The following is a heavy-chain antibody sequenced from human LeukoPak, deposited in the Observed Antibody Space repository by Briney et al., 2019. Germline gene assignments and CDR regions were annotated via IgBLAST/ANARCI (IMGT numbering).Heavy chain of an antibody. CDR3: ARKNDFEI. Sequence: SEALSLTCSVSGGCISSDHWNWIRQTPGKGLEWIGCIYYSGRTYYNPSLKSRVTISVDMSKSQFSLRLTSVTAADTAVYYCARKNDFEIWGQGTLVTVSS. CDR1: GGCISSDH. V-gene: IGHV4-59*01. CDR2: IYYSGRT. D-gene: IGHD2/OR15-2a*01. J-gene: IGHJ3*02.